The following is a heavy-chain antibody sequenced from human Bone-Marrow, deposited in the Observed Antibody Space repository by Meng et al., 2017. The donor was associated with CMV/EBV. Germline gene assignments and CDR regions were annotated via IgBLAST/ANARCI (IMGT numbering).Heavy chain of an antibody. Sequence: SVKVSCKASGGTFSSYTISWVRQAPGQGLEWMGRIIPILGIANYAQKFQGRVTITADKSTSTAYMELSSLRSEDTAVYYCARFGGVIVGYYYYGMDVWRQGTTVTVSS. J-gene: IGHJ6*02. CDR1: GGTFSSYT. D-gene: IGHD3-16*02. V-gene: IGHV1-69*02. CDR2: IIPILGIA. CDR3: ARFGGVIVGYYYYGMDV.